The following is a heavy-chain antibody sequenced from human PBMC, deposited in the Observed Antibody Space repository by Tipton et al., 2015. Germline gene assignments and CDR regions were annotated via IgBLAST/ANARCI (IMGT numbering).Heavy chain of an antibody. V-gene: IGHV1-69*01. D-gene: IGHD6-6*01. CDR3: TRDRDGQVAARPDPLRWFDP. CDR2: IIPIFGTG. Sequence: QSGAEVKKPGSSVKVSCKASGGTFSNYAFSWLRQAPGQGLEWMGGIIPIFGTGNYAQKFKGRVTISADESTSTTYMDLSSLRSEDTAVYFCTRDRDGQVAARPDPLRWFDPWGQGTLVTVSS. CDR1: GGTFSNYA. J-gene: IGHJ5*02.